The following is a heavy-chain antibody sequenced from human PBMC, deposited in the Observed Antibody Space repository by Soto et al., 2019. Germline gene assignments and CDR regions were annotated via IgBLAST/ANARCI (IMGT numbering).Heavy chain of an antibody. Sequence: QVQLVQSGAEVKKPGSSVKVSCKASGGTFRRYGISWVRQAPGQGLEWMGGIIPTFRIANYAQKFQRRVTITADESTSIAYMERSSLRSEDRAVYYCAGPCYDSRGYYLGYCGQGTLVTVSS. CDR2: IIPTFRIA. CDR1: GGTFRRYG. CDR3: AGPCYDSRGYYLGY. J-gene: IGHJ4*02. D-gene: IGHD3-22*01. V-gene: IGHV1-69*12.